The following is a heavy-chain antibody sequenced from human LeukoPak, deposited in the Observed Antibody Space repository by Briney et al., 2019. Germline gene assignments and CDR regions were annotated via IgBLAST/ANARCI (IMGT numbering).Heavy chain of an antibody. D-gene: IGHD4-17*01. CDR1: GFTFSSYE. V-gene: IGHV3-48*03. J-gene: IGHJ4*02. CDR3: ARVIYGDYVFDY. CDR2: ISSSGSTM. Sequence: PGGSLRLSCAASGFTFSSYEMNWVRQAPGKGLEWVSYISSSGSTMYYADSVKGRFTISRDNAKNSLYLQMNSLRAEDTAVYYCARVIYGDYVFDYWGQGTLVTVSS.